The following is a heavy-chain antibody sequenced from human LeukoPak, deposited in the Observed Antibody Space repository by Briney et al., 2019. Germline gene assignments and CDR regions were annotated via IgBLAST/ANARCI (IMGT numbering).Heavy chain of an antibody. D-gene: IGHD4-17*01. CDR3: ARDGSKYGDYVFDY. Sequence: ASVKVSCKASGYTFTGYDMHWVRQAPGQGLEWMGRINPNSGGTNYAQKFQGRVTMTRDTSISTAYMELSRLRSDDTAVYYCARDGSKYGDYVFDYWGQGTLVTVSS. CDR2: INPNSGGT. CDR1: GYTFTGYD. V-gene: IGHV1-2*06. J-gene: IGHJ4*02.